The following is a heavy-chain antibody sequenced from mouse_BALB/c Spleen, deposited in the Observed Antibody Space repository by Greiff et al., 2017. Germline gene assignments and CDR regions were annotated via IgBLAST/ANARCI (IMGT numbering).Heavy chain of an antibody. Sequence: DVMLVESGGGLVQPGGSRKLSCAASGFTFSSFGMHWVRQAPEKGLEWVAYISSGSSTIYYADTVKGRFTISRDNPKNTLFLQMTSLRSEDTAMYYCARSRYDDAMDYWGQGTSVTVSS. CDR3: ARSRYDDAMDY. CDR2: ISSGSSTI. J-gene: IGHJ4*01. V-gene: IGHV5-17*02. D-gene: IGHD2-14*01. CDR1: GFTFSSFG.